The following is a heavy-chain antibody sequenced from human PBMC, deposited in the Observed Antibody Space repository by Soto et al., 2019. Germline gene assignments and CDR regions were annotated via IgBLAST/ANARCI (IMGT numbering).Heavy chain of an antibody. CDR3: ARSGDNYNVLDY. D-gene: IGHD3-10*02. Sequence: RLFCAASGFTVSDYYMSWIRQAPGKGLGWLSYSSNSDTYTRYADSVKGRFSISRNNAKNSLYLQINSLRSEDTATYYCARSGDNYNVLDYWGQGTPVTVSS. V-gene: IGHV3-11*06. J-gene: IGHJ4*02. CDR2: SSNSDTYT. CDR1: GFTVSDYY.